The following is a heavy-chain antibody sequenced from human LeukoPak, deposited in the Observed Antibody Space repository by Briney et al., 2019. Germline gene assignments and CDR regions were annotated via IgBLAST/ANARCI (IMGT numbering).Heavy chain of an antibody. D-gene: IGHD3-22*01. CDR2: ISSSSSTI. J-gene: IGHJ4*02. V-gene: IGHV3-48*02. CDR3: ANINSGGGYYYGSSGYSSCFDF. Sequence: GGSLRLSCAASGFTFSTYSMNWVRQAPGKGLEWVSYISSSSSTIYYADSVKGRFTISRDNAKNSLYLQMNSLRDEDTAVYYCANINSGGGYYYGSSGYSSCFDFWGQGTLVTVSS. CDR1: GFTFSTYS.